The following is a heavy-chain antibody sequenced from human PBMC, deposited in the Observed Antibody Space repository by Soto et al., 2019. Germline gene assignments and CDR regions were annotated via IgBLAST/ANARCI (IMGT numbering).Heavy chain of an antibody. Sequence: PGGSLRLSCAASGFSFNTSGMHWVRQAPGKGLEWVAVIAFDGSQEFYGDSVRGRFTISRDNSKNTLFLQMKSLTPEDTAVYYCATKVRVTNYLYYGMDAWGQGTTVTVSS. D-gene: IGHD2-21*02. CDR3: ATKVRVTNYLYYGMDA. V-gene: IGHV3-30*03. J-gene: IGHJ6*02. CDR1: GFSFNTSG. CDR2: IAFDGSQE.